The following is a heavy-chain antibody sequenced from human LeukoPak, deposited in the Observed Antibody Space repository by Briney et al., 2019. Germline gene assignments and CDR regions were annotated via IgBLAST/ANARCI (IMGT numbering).Heavy chain of an antibody. CDR3: SNATSAYGDPLFDY. CDR1: GFTFSSYA. J-gene: IGHJ4*02. Sequence: PGGSLRLPCGASGFTFSSYAMSWVGRAPGKGLELLSAISGSGGSTYYADSSKGRLPIPTKDSKNTLYLQMKSRRAEDAAVEYFSNATSAYGDPLFDYWGEGTLVTASS. D-gene: IGHD4-17*01. CDR2: ISGSGGST. V-gene: IGHV3-23*01.